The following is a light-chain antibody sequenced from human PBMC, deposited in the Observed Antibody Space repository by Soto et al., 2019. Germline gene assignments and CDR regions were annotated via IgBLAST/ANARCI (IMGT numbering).Light chain of an antibody. V-gene: IGKV1-5*01. J-gene: IGKJ3*01. CDR1: QSISDW. CDR3: QQYNSYPFT. CDR2: DAS. Sequence: DIQMTQSPSTLSASVGDRVTITCRASQSISDWLAWYQQKPGKAPKLLIYDASSVESGVPSRFSGSGSGTEFTLAISCLQPDDFATYYCQQYNSYPFTFGPGTKVDIK.